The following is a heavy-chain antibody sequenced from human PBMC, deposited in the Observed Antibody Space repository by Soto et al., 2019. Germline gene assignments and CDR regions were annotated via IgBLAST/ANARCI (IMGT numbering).Heavy chain of an antibody. CDR3: ASDQVWLDTYYYGRDV. D-gene: IGHD5-18*01. V-gene: IGHV3-23*01. Sequence: GGSLRLSCAASGFTFSSYGMTFSSYAMSSVRQAPGKGLEWVSTISGSGDSTYYADSVKGRFTISRDNSKNTLFLQMNSLRAGDTALYYCASDQVWLDTYYYGRDVWGQGTTVTVS. CDR2: ISGSGDST. J-gene: IGHJ6*02. CDR1: GFTFSSYGMTFSSYA.